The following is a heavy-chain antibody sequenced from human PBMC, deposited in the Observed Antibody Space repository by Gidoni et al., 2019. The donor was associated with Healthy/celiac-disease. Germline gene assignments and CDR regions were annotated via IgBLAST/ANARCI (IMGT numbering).Heavy chain of an antibody. CDR3: ARDVSRQQRYYYYGMDV. CDR1: GFTFSSYS. Sequence: EVQLVESGGGLVKPGGYLRLSCAASGFTFSSYSMNWVRQAPGKGLEWVSSISSSSSYIYYADSVKGRFTISRDNAKNSLYLQMNSLRAEDTAVYYCARDVSRQQRYYYYGMDVWGQGTTVTVSS. CDR2: ISSSSSYI. D-gene: IGHD6-13*01. V-gene: IGHV3-21*01. J-gene: IGHJ6*02.